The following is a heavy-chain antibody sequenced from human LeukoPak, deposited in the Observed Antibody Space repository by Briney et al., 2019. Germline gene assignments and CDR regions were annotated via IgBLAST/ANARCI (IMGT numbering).Heavy chain of an antibody. CDR1: GYIFSNFFSSYG. Sequence: ASVKVSCKASGYIFSNFFSSYGITWVRQAPGQGLEWMGWISPYNGKTKFAQKFQGIVTMTTETSTSTAYMELRRLRSDDTAVYYCASGYYSDGSGYFPADYWGQGTRVAVSS. CDR3: ASGYYSDGSGYFPADY. J-gene: IGHJ4*02. D-gene: IGHD3-22*01. V-gene: IGHV1-18*01. CDR2: ISPYNGKT.